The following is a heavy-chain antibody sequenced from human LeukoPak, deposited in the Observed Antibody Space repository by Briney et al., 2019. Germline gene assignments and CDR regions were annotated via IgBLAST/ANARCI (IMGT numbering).Heavy chain of an antibody. D-gene: IGHD5-18*01. Sequence: PGGSLRLSCAGSGFTFSSYGMNWVRQAPGKGLEWVSSISSSSGYIYYADSVKGRFTISRDNAQNSLYLQMSSLRAEDTAVYYCAGDRASYSYGLPAYWGQGTLVTVSS. V-gene: IGHV3-21*01. CDR1: GFTFSSYG. CDR3: AGDRASYSYGLPAY. CDR2: ISSSSGYI. J-gene: IGHJ4*02.